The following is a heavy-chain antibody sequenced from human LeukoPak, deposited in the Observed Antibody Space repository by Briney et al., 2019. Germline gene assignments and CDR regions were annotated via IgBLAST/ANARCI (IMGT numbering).Heavy chain of an antibody. CDR2: ISYDGSNK. CDR1: GFTFSSYG. J-gene: IGHJ4*02. V-gene: IGHV3-30*18. Sequence: GGSLRLSCAASGFTFSSYGMHWVRQAPGKGLEWVAVISYDGSNKYYADSVKGRFTISRDNSKNTLYLQMNSLRAEDTAVYYCAKGDEDTAMESYAPDYWGQGTLVTVSS. D-gene: IGHD5-18*01. CDR3: AKGDEDTAMESYAPDY.